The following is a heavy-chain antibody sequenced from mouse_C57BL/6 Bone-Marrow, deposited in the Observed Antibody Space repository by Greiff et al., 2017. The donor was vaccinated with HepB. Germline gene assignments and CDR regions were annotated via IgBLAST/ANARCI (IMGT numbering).Heavy chain of an antibody. CDR3: ARRGYYGSSSNWYFDV. J-gene: IGHJ1*03. D-gene: IGHD1-1*01. CDR1: GYTFTTYP. V-gene: IGHV1-47*01. CDR2: FHPYNDDT. Sequence: ESGAELVKPGASVKMSCKASGYTFTTYPIEWMKQNHGKSLEWIGNFHPYNDDTKYNEKFKGKATLTVEKSSSTVYLELSRLTSDDSAVYYCARRGYYGSSSNWYFDVWGTGTTVTVSS.